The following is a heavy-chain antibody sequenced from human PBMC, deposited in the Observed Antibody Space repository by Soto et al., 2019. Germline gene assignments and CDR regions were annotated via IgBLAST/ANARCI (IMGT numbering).Heavy chain of an antibody. CDR2: VHESGST. CDR1: GDAISNYY. J-gene: IGHJ4*02. CDR3: ARGARALIASFFAY. Sequence: PSEPLSLTCRVSGDAISNYYWSWIRQTPGRVLEWIGCVHESGSTDYNPSLRGRVIISLHTAKSQFSLSLRSATAADTATYYCARGARALIASFFAYWGQGIPVTVS. V-gene: IGHV4-59*03. D-gene: IGHD3-22*01.